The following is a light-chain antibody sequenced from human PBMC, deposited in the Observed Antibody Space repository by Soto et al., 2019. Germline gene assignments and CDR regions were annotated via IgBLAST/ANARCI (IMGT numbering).Light chain of an antibody. Sequence: EIVMAQSPATLSVSPGERATLSCRASQSVSSILAWYQQKPGQAPRLLIYGASTRATGIPARFSGSGSGTEFTLTISSLQSEDFAVYYCQQYNNWPPLTFGQGTKVDIK. J-gene: IGKJ1*01. V-gene: IGKV3-15*01. CDR3: QQYNNWPPLT. CDR1: QSVSSI. CDR2: GAS.